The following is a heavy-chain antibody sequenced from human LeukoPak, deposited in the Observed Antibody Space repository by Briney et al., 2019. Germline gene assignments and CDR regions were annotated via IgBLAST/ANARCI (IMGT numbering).Heavy chain of an antibody. D-gene: IGHD1-26*01. V-gene: IGHV3-23*01. CDR2: ISGSGGST. J-gene: IGHJ4*02. CDR3: AKHSGSYSYYFDY. Sequence: GASLRLSCAASGFTFSSYAMSWVRQAPGKGLEWVSAISGSGGSTYYADSVKGRFTISRDNSKNTLYLQMNSLRAEDTAVYYCAKHSGSYSYYFDYWGQGTLVTVSS. CDR1: GFTFSSYA.